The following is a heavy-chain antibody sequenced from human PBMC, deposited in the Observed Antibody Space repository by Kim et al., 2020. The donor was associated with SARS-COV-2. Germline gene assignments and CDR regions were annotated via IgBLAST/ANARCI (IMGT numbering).Heavy chain of an antibody. D-gene: IGHD2-2*01. J-gene: IGHJ5*02. V-gene: IGHV3-9*01. Sequence: GGSLRLSCAASGFTFDDYAMHWVRQAPGKGLEWVSGISWNSGSIGYADSVKGRFTISRDNAKNSLYLQMNSLRAEDTALYYCAKGAGYCSSTSCYPVGGFDPWGQGTLVTVSS. CDR3: AKGAGYCSSTSCYPVGGFDP. CDR2: ISWNSGSI. CDR1: GFTFDDYA.